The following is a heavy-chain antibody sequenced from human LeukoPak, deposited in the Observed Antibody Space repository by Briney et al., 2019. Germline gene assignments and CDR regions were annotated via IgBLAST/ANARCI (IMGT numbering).Heavy chain of an antibody. D-gene: IGHD6-13*01. Sequence: SETLSLTCTVSGGSISSSSYYWGWIRQPPGKGLEWVGSIYYNGNTYYNPSLESRVTISVDTSKNQFSLKLSSVTAADTAVYYCARVAAAYDWYFDFWGRGTLVTVSS. V-gene: IGHV4-39*07. J-gene: IGHJ2*01. CDR1: GGSISSSSYY. CDR3: ARVAAAYDWYFDF. CDR2: IYYNGNT.